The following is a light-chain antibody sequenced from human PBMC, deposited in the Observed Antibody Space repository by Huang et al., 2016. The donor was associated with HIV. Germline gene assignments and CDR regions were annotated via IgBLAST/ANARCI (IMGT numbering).Light chain of an antibody. CDR3: QQYQSVPWT. V-gene: IGKV1-NL1*01. Sequence: DIQMTQSPSSLSASVGARVTIICRASQGISKSLAWYQKKPGKAPKLLRYATSKLESGVPTRVSGSGSGTHYTLTISTLQPEDLATYYCQQYQSVPWTFGQGTKVAI. J-gene: IGKJ1*01. CDR2: ATS. CDR1: QGISKS.